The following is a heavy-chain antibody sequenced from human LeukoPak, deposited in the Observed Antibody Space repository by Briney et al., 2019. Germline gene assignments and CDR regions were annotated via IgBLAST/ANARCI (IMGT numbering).Heavy chain of an antibody. V-gene: IGHV2-5*02. J-gene: IGHJ4*02. CDR3: AHRLPSGSPWPFGYFDF. D-gene: IGHD3-3*01. Sequence: SGPTLVNPTQTLTLTCTFSGFSLTTSVVGVGWIRQVPGEALEWLSVIYWDNDKRYSPSLKTRLTITKDTSRNQVVLTMTDMDPVDTATYYCAHRLPSGSPWPFGYFDFWGQGILVTVSS. CDR1: GFSLTTSVVG. CDR2: IYWDNDK.